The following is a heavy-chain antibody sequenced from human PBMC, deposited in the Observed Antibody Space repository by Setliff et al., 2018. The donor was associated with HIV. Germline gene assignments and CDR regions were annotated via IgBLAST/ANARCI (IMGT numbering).Heavy chain of an antibody. J-gene: IGHJ6*03. D-gene: IGHD3-16*01. Sequence: PGGSLRLSCAASGFTLSNYWMSWVRQAPGKGLEWVANIKQDGSEKYYVDAVKGRFTISRDNDKNSLYLKMNSLRAEDTAVYYCARDFLGDGYMDVWGKGTTVTVSS. CDR3: ARDFLGDGYMDV. CDR1: GFTLSNYW. CDR2: IKQDGSEK. V-gene: IGHV3-7*01.